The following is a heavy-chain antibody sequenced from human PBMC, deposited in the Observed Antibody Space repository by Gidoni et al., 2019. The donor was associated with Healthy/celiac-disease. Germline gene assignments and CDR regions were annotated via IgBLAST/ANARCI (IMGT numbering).Heavy chain of an antibody. J-gene: IGHJ4*02. V-gene: IGHV4-30-2*01. CDR2: IYHSGST. D-gene: IGHD2-15*01. CDR3: ARGKAWRYCSGGSCYSFDY. CDR1: GGSISSGGYS. Sequence: QLQLQESGSGLVKPSQTLSLTCAVSGGSISSGGYSWSWIRQPPGKGLEWIGYIYHSGSTYYNPSLKSRVTISVDRSKNQFSLKLSSVTAADTAVYYCARGKAWRYCSGGSCYSFDYWGQGTLVTVSS.